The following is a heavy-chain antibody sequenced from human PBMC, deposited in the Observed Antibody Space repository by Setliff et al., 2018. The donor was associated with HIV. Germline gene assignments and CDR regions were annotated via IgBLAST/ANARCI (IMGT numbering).Heavy chain of an antibody. CDR3: ARVKSIKTTLVRLWPRFDL. J-gene: IGHJ5*02. D-gene: IGHD3-10*01. CDR1: GASINSHY. Sequence: LSLTCTVSGASINSHYWNWVRQSPAKGLEWIGEIDDSGSIIYNPSLQSRVTMSVDTSKNKFSLKVRSLTAADTGLYYCARVKSIKTTLVRLWPRFDLWGQGTQVTVSS. V-gene: IGHV4-59*11. CDR2: IDDSGSI.